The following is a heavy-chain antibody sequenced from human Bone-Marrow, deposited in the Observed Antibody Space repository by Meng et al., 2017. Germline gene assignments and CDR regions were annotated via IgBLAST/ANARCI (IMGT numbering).Heavy chain of an antibody. V-gene: IGHV1-24*01. Sequence: ASVKVSCKASGYTFTSYAMHWVRQAPGQRLEWMGGFDPEDGETIYAQKFQGRVTMTEDTSTDTAYMELSSLRSEDTAVYYCATAVVTLSFDYWGQGTLVTVSS. CDR2: FDPEDGET. D-gene: IGHD4-23*01. CDR1: GYTFTSYA. J-gene: IGHJ4*02. CDR3: ATAVVTLSFDY.